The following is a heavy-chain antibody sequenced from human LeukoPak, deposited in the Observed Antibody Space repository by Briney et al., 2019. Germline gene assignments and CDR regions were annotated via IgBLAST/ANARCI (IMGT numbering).Heavy chain of an antibody. J-gene: IGHJ4*02. Sequence: SETLSLTCTVSGGSISSSSYYWGWIRQPPGKGLEWIGSIYYSGSTYYNPSLKSRVTISVDTSKNQFSLKLSSVTAADTAVYCCARHGPQGSYWGQGTLVTVSS. CDR2: IYYSGST. V-gene: IGHV4-39*01. D-gene: IGHD1-14*01. CDR1: GGSISSSSYY. CDR3: ARHGPQGSY.